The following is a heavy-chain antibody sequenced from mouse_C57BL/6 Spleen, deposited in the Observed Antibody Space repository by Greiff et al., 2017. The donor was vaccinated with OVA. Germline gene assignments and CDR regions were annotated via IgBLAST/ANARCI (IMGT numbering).Heavy chain of an antibody. Sequence: QVHVKQPGAELVKPGASVKMSCKASGYTFTSYWITWVKQRPGQGLEWIGDIYPGSGSTNYNEKFKSKATLTVDTSSSTAYMQLSSLTSEDSAVYYCARQGYYEYFDVWGTGTTVTVSS. V-gene: IGHV1-55*01. CDR3: ARQGYYEYFDV. CDR1: GYTFTSYW. CDR2: IYPGSGST. D-gene: IGHD2-3*01. J-gene: IGHJ1*03.